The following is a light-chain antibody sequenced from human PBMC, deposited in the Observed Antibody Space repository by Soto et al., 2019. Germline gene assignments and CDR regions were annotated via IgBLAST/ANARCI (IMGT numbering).Light chain of an antibody. Sequence: IVLTQSPGTLSLSPGDRATLSCRASQSVSSSYLAWYQQKPGQAPKLLIYGASSRATGIPDRFSGSGSGTDFTLTISRLEPEDFAVYYCQQYGSSPRTFGGGTKVDIK. CDR1: QSVSSSY. V-gene: IGKV3-20*01. J-gene: IGKJ4*02. CDR2: GAS. CDR3: QQYGSSPRT.